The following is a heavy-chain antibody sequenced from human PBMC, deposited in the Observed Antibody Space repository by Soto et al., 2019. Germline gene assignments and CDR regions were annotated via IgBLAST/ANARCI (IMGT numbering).Heavy chain of an antibody. J-gene: IGHJ3*02. CDR1: GFSFRSYG. V-gene: IGHV3-30*18. CDR2: LSYDGSNK. Sequence: QVQLVESGGGVVQPGRSLRLSCAASGFSFRSYGIHWVRQAPGKGLEWVAVLSYDGSNKYYADSVKGRFTISRDNSKNTLYLQMNSLRAEDTAVFYCAKTVAGSSIDAFDIWGQGTMVTVSS. D-gene: IGHD6-19*01. CDR3: AKTVAGSSIDAFDI.